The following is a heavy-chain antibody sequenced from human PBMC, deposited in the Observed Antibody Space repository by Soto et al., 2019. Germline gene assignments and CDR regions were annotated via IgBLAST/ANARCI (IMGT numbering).Heavy chain of an antibody. J-gene: IGHJ4*02. V-gene: IGHV4-59*01. D-gene: IGHD3-22*01. CDR2: VYYSGYT. Sequence: LSLTCTVSGGSISSFHWSWIRQPPASGLEWIGYVYYSGYTNYNPPLKGRDAMSIDTSQSRFSLRLNAVTAPDRAVDYCARLTYNDSTGRVDYWSQGVQVSVSA. CDR3: ARLTYNDSTGRVDY. CDR1: GGSISSFH.